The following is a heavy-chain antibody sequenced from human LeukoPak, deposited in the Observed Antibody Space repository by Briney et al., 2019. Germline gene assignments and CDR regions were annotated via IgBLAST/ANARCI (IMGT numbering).Heavy chain of an antibody. CDR3: ARDLRGLAAAGTFDY. D-gene: IGHD6-13*01. V-gene: IGHV1-2*02. Sequence: ASVKVSCKVSGYTLTELSMHWVRQAPGQGLEWMGWINPNSGGTNYAQKFQGRVTMTRDTSISTAYMELSRLRSDDTAVYYCARDLRGLAAAGTFDYWGQGTLVTVSS. J-gene: IGHJ4*02. CDR1: GYTLTELS. CDR2: INPNSGGT.